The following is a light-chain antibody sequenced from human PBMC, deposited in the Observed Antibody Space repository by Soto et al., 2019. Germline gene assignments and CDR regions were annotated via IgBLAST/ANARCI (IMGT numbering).Light chain of an antibody. J-gene: IGLJ2*01. CDR3: CSYAGRSTFTI. V-gene: IGLV2-23*03. CDR1: SSDIGSYNL. Sequence: QSVLTQPASVSGSPGQSITISCTGTSSDIGSYNLVSWYQQHPGKAPKLMIYEGSKRPSGVSNRFSGSKSGNTASLTISGLQAEDEADYYCCSYAGRSTFTIFGGGTQLTVL. CDR2: EGS.